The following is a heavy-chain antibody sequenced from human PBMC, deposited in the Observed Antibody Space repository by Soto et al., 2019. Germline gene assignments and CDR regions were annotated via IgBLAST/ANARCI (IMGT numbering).Heavy chain of an antibody. D-gene: IGHD3-10*01. CDR3: AGEPVI. V-gene: IGHV4-31*03. Sequence: QVQLQESGPGLVKPSQTLSLTCTVSGGSISSGGYYWSWIRQHPGKGLEWIGYTYYSGSTYYNPSLTGRVTISVDTCKNPSSLKLTPVTAAETAVYYCAGEPVIWGQGTLVTVSS. CDR2: TYYSGST. J-gene: IGHJ4*02. CDR1: GGSISSGGYY.